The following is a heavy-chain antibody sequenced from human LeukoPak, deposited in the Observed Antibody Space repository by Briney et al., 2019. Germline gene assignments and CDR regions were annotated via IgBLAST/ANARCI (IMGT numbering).Heavy chain of an antibody. V-gene: IGHV1-69*05. Sequence: SVKVSCKASGGTFSSYAISWVRQAPGQGLEWMGRIIPIFGTANYAQKFQGRVTITTGESTSTAYMELSSLRSEDTAVYYCARGNYYGSGSYVWGKGTTVTVSS. CDR2: IIPIFGTA. CDR1: GGTFSSYA. D-gene: IGHD3-10*01. CDR3: ARGNYYGSGSYV. J-gene: IGHJ6*04.